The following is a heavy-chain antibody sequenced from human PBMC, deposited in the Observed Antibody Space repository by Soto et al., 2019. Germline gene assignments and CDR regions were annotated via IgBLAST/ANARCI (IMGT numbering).Heavy chain of an antibody. CDR3: PRDGVGATTNFGYLDY. CDR1: GFTFSTFC. V-gene: IGHV3-33*01. CDR2: IWADGNNK. J-gene: IGHJ4*02. D-gene: IGHD1-1*01. Sequence: GGSLRLSWAASGFTFSTFCMHWVRQAPGKGLEWGATIWADGNNKYYADFVKRRFTISRDNYKKTQSLQMNNLSAEDTAVYYCPRDGVGATTNFGYLDYWRQGILVTVPS.